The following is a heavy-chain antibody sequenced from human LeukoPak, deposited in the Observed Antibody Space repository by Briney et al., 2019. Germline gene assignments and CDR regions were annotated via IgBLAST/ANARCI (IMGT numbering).Heavy chain of an antibody. Sequence: PGASLRLSCAASGFTLSSYAMSWVRQAPGKGLEWVSAISGSGGSTYYADSVKGRFTISRDNSKNTLYLQMNSLRAEDTAVYYCAKLVKERVTTVTKSYYFDYWGQGTLVTVSS. J-gene: IGHJ4*02. CDR1: GFTLSSYA. CDR2: ISGSGGST. D-gene: IGHD4-17*01. CDR3: AKLVKERVTTVTKSYYFDY. V-gene: IGHV3-23*01.